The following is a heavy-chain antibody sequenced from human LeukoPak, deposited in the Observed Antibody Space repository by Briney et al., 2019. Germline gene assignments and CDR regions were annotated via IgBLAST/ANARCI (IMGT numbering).Heavy chain of an antibody. V-gene: IGHV1-46*01. CDR3: ARVRLRHLLKFYYYYMDV. CDR2: INPSGGST. D-gene: IGHD4-17*01. CDR1: GYTFTSYY. J-gene: IGHJ6*03. Sequence: ASVKVSCKASGYTFTSYYMHWVRQAPGQGLEWMGIINPSGGSTSYAQKFQGRVTMTRDTSTSTVYMELSSLRSEDTAVYYCARVRLRHLLKFYYYYMDVWGKGTTVTISS.